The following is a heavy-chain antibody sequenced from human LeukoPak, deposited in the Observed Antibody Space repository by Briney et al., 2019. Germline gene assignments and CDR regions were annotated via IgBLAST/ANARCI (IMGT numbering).Heavy chain of an antibody. D-gene: IGHD3-22*01. V-gene: IGHV1-69*13. CDR3: ARFGPYYYDSSGYYLDY. Sequence: PGASVKVSCKASGGTFSSYAISWVRQAPGQGLGWMGGIIPIFGTANYAQKFQGRVTITADESTSTAYMELSSLRSEDTAVYYCARFGPYYYDSSGYYLDYWGQGTLVTVSS. CDR2: IIPIFGTA. J-gene: IGHJ4*02. CDR1: GGTFSSYA.